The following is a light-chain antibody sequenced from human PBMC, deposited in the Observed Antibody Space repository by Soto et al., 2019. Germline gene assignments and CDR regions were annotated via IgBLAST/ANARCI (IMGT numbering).Light chain of an antibody. J-gene: IGKJ5*01. CDR1: HDIGNY. Sequence: DIQMTQSPPYLSASIGDRVTITCQASHDIGNYLNWYQHKPGKAPKLLIYTATTLQIGVPSRFSGSGSGTDFTLTISNLQPEDFATYFCQQSYSTPPISFGQGTRLEIK. V-gene: IGKV1-39*01. CDR3: QQSYSTPPIS. CDR2: TAT.